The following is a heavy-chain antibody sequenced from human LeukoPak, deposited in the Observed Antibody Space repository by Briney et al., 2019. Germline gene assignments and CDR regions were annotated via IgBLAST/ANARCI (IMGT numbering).Heavy chain of an antibody. CDR2: IYSGGST. CDR3: ARDRTTVLPHNSGYFDI. D-gene: IGHD4-17*01. J-gene: IGHJ3*02. Sequence: GGSLRLSCAASGFTVSSNYMSWVRQAPGKGLEWVSVIYSGGSTYYADSVKVRFTISRDNSNNTLYLQMNSLRAEDTAVYYCARDRTTVLPHNSGYFDIWGQGTMVTVSS. V-gene: IGHV3-66*02. CDR1: GFTVSSNY.